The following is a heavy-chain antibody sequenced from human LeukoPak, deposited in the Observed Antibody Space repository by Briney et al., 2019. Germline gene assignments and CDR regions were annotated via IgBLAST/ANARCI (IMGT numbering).Heavy chain of an antibody. Sequence: SETLSLTCTVSGGSISSGDYYWSWIRQPPGKGLEWIGYFYHRGNTYYNPSLKSRVTISVDVSKNQFSLKLNSVTAADTAVYYCARGDYSDNPLDYWGQGTLVTVSS. V-gene: IGHV4-30-4*01. CDR1: GGSISSGDYY. CDR2: FYHRGNT. J-gene: IGHJ4*02. CDR3: ARGDYSDNPLDY. D-gene: IGHD3-22*01.